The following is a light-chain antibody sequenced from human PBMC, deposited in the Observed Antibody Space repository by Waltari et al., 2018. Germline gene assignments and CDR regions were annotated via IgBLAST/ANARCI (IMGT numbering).Light chain of an antibody. CDR3: QSYDSSLSGSRV. Sequence: QPPSVSGAPGQRVTISCTGSSSNIGAGYDVHWYQQLPGTAPKLLIYGNSNRPSGVPDRFSGSKSGTSASLAITGLQAEDEADYYCQSYDSSLSGSRVFGGGTKLTVL. CDR2: GNS. CDR1: SSNIGAGYD. J-gene: IGLJ3*02. V-gene: IGLV1-40*01.